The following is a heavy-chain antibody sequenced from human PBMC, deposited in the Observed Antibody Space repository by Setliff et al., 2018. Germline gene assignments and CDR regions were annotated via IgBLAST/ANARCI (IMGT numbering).Heavy chain of an antibody. V-gene: IGHV3-7*01. CDR1: GFTYNNCW. Sequence: GGSLRLSCGASGFTYNNCWVSWVRQTPGKGLEWLASINPDGSEKYYVDSVKGRFIISRDNAKNSLSLQMNSLRNEDTAVYYCFGAGTCSYWGQGTLATVSS. CDR2: INPDGSEK. CDR3: FGAGTCSY. J-gene: IGHJ4*02. D-gene: IGHD3-10*01.